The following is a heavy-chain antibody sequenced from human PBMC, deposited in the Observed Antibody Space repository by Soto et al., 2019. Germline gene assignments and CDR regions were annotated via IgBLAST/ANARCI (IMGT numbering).Heavy chain of an antibody. V-gene: IGHV3-20*04. CDR2: SNWDGDDT. J-gene: IGHJ4*02. CDR3: ARGDIAVAVSSDY. D-gene: IGHD6-19*01. Sequence: EVHLVESGGRMVRPGESLRLSCAASGFNFEEYGMTWVRQAPGKGLEWVAGSNWDGDDTGYADSVQGRFTISRDNAKKFLYLQRNSLRVEDTALYYCARGDIAVAVSSDYWGQGTLVTVSS. CDR1: GFNFEEYG.